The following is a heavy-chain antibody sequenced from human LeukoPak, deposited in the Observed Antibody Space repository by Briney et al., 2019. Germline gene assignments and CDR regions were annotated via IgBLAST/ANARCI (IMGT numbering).Heavy chain of an antibody. CDR2: INHSGST. V-gene: IGHV4-34*01. CDR3: AGGRGGYYYGSGSYYSGMDV. J-gene: IGHJ6*03. CDR1: GGSFSGYY. Sequence: SETLSLTCAVYGGSFSGYYWSWIRQPPGKGLEWIGEINHSGSTNYNPSLKSRVTISVDTSKNQFSLKLSSVTAADTAVYYCAGGRGGYYYGSGSYYSGMDVWGKGTTVTVSS. D-gene: IGHD3-10*01.